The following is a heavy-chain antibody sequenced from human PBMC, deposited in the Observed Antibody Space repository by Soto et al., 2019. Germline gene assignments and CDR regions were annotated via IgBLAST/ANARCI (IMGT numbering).Heavy chain of an antibody. CDR2: FYYCGNT. CDR3: IASVYFLSCNFDSTYCFYF. V-gene: IGHV4-39*01. J-gene: IGHJ4*02. CDR1: GDSMAGGRYY. Sequence: SETLSLTCTVSGDSMAGGRYYWGWLRQNPGEGLEWIGSFYYCGNTYYNPSLTSRVTISVDTSENFSLRVSSVTAADTVVYYCIASVYFLSCNFDSTYCFYFCGRGTLVTVST. D-gene: IGHD3-3*01.